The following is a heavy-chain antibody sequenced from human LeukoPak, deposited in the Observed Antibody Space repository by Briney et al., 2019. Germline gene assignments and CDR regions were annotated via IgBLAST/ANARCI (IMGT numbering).Heavy chain of an antibody. CDR2: ISSSSSTI. V-gene: IGHV3-48*01. CDR3: ARIMGSGGSCMDV. CDR1: GFTFSSYS. Sequence: GGSLRLSCAASGFTFSSYSMNWVRQAPGKGLEWVSYISSSSSTIYYADSVKGRFTISRDNAKNSLYLQMNSLRAEDTAVYYCARIMGSGGSCMDVWGKGTTVTVSS. D-gene: IGHD2-15*01. J-gene: IGHJ6*03.